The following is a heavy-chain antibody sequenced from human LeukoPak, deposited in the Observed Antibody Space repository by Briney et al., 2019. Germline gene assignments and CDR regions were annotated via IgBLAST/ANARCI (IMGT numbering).Heavy chain of an antibody. D-gene: IGHD4-17*01. CDR1: GGSFSGYY. CDR3: ARVSGDYVFDY. Sequence: KSSETLSLTCAVYGGSFSGYYWSWIRQPPGKGLEWIGEINHSGSTNYNPSLKSRVTISVDTSKSQFSLKLSSVTAADTAVYYCARVSGDYVFDYWGQGTLVTVSS. V-gene: IGHV4-34*01. J-gene: IGHJ4*02. CDR2: INHSGST.